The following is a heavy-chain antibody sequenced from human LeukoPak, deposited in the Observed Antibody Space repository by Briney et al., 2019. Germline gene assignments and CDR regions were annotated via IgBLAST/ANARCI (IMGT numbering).Heavy chain of an antibody. D-gene: IGHD3-3*02. V-gene: IGHV1-2*02. CDR3: ARVRLADERAWAY. Sequence: ASVKVSCKASGYTFSDFYIHWVRQAPGQGLEYVGWITPKSGDTYSPQRSQGRVTMTRDASISAAYMELSSLRSDDTAVYFCARVRLADERAWAYWGQGTLVTVSS. CDR2: ITPKSGDT. CDR1: GYTFSDFY. J-gene: IGHJ4*02.